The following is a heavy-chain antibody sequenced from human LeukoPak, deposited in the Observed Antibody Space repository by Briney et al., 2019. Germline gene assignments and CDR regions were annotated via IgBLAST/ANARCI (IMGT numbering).Heavy chain of an antibody. V-gene: IGHV3-23*01. CDR1: GFTFSSYA. J-gene: IGHJ4*02. CDR3: AKDRQYNWNDAWDY. Sequence: GGSLRLSCAASGFTFSSYAMTWVRQAPGKGLEWVSAITANGGSTYYVDSVKGRFTISRDNSKNTLYLQMNSLRAEDTAVYYCAKDRQYNWNDAWDYWGQGTLVTASS. D-gene: IGHD1-20*01. CDR2: ITANGGST.